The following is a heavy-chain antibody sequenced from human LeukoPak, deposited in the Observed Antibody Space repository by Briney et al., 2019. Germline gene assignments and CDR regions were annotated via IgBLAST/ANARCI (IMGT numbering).Heavy chain of an antibody. CDR2: IYSGGST. CDR3: AKSSGWSRYFDY. V-gene: IGHV3-66*01. D-gene: IGHD6-19*01. J-gene: IGHJ4*02. CDR1: GFTFSSNY. Sequence: GGSLRLSCAASGFTFSSNYMSWVRQAPGKGLEWVSVIYSGGSTYYADSVKGRFTISRDNSKNTLYLQMNSLRAEDTAVYYCAKSSGWSRYFDYWGQGTLVTVSS.